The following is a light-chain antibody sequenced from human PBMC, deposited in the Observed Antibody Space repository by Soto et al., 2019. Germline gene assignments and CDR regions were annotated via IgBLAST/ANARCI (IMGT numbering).Light chain of an antibody. V-gene: IGKV3-15*01. J-gene: IGKJ1*01. CDR3: QQYNLWPRT. Sequence: EIVMTQSPATLSVSPGERATLSCRASQTVGSNLAWYQQKPGQVPRLLIYGASTRDTGIPARFSGSGSGTEFTLTISSLQSEDFAVYYCQQYNLWPRTFGQGTKVEIK. CDR2: GAS. CDR1: QTVGSN.